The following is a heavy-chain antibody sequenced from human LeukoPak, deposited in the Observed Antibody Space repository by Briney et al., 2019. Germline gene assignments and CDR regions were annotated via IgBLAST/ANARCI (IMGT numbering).Heavy chain of an antibody. CDR2: IKQDGSEK. J-gene: IGHJ3*02. CDR1: GFTFSSYW. D-gene: IGHD5-24*01. V-gene: IGHV3-7*01. Sequence: GGSLRLSCAASGFTFSSYWMSWVRQAPGKGLEWVANIKQDGSEKYYVDSVKGRFTISRDNAKNSLYLQMNSLRAEDTAVYYCARDRGSVGDNLDDAFDIWGQGTMVTVSS. CDR3: ARDRGSVGDNLDDAFDI.